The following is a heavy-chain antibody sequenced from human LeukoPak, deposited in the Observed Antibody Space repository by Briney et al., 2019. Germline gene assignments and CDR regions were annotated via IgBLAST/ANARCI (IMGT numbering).Heavy chain of an antibody. V-gene: IGHV4-34*01. CDR1: GGSFSGYY. CDR2: INHSGST. J-gene: IGHJ4*02. CDR3: ASGIAAAGVYFDY. Sequence: SETLSLTCAVYGGSFSGYYWSWIRQPPGKGLEWIGEINHSGSTNYNPSLKSRVTISVDTSKNQFSLKLSSVTAVDTAVYYCASGIAAAGVYFDYWGQGTLVTVSS. D-gene: IGHD6-13*01.